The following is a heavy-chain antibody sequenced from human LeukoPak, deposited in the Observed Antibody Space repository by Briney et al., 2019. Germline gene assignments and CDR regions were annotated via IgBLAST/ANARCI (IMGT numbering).Heavy chain of an antibody. Sequence: ASVKVSCKASGYTFTGYYMHWVRQAPGQGLEWMGWINTNSGGTNYAQKFQGWVTMTRDTSISTAYMELSRLRSDDTAVYYCARGIGYCSSTSCPNWFDPWGQGTLVTVSS. J-gene: IGHJ5*02. V-gene: IGHV1-2*04. CDR2: INTNSGGT. D-gene: IGHD2-2*01. CDR1: GYTFTGYY. CDR3: ARGIGYCSSTSCPNWFDP.